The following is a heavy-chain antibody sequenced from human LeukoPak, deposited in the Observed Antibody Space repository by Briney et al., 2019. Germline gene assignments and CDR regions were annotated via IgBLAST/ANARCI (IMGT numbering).Heavy chain of an antibody. D-gene: IGHD5-12*01. V-gene: IGHV1-2*02. CDR2: INPKSGGT. CDR3: ARTGYSGYHPTGQNWFDP. CDR1: GYTFTGYY. Sequence: ASVKVSCKASGYTFTGYYMHWVRQAPGQGVEWMGWINPKSGGTNYAQKFQGRVTMTRDTSNSTAYMELSRLRSDDTAVYYCARTGYSGYHPTGQNWFDPWGQGTLVTVSS. J-gene: IGHJ5*02.